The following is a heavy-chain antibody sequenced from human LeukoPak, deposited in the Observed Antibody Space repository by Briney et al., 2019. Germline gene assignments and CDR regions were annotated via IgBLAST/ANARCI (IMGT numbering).Heavy chain of an antibody. D-gene: IGHD2-21*02. J-gene: IGHJ3*02. CDR2: ISSSGSYI. Sequence: GGSLRLSCAASGFTFSSYSMNWVRQAPGKGLKWVSSISSSGSYIYYTDSVKGRLTISRDNAKNSLFLQMNSLRAEDTAVYYCARTSDLNAFDIWGQGTMVTVSS. CDR3: ARTSDLNAFDI. CDR1: GFTFSSYS. V-gene: IGHV3-21*01.